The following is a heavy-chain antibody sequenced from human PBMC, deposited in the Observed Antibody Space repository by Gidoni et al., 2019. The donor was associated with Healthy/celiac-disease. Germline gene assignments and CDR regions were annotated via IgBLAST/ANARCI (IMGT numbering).Heavy chain of an antibody. J-gene: IGHJ4*02. CDR2: IYYIGST. D-gene: IGHD5-12*01. V-gene: IGHV4-59*08. CDR1: GGSISSYY. Sequence: QVHLQESGPGLVKPSETLSLPCAVSGGSISSYYWSWLRQPPGKGLEWIGYIYYIGSTNYNPSLKSRVTISVDTSKNQFSLKLSSVTAADTAVYYCARLDSAGYDCDYWGQGTLVTVSS. CDR3: ARLDSAGYDCDY.